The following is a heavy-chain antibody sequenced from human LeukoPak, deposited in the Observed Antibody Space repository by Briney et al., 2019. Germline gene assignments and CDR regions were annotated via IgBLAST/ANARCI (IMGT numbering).Heavy chain of an antibody. CDR2: ISSNSSYI. Sequence: GGSLRLSCAASGFTFSSYSMNWVRQAPGKGLEWVSSISSNSSYIYYADSVKGRFTISRDNAKNSLYLQMNSLRAEDTAVYYCAIGVGVVAATHGWFDPGGQGTLVTVSS. J-gene: IGHJ5*02. V-gene: IGHV3-21*01. CDR3: AIGVGVVAATHGWFDP. CDR1: GFTFSSYS. D-gene: IGHD2-15*01.